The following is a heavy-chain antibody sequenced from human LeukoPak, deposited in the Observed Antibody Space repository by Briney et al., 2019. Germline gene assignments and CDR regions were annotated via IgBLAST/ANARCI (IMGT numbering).Heavy chain of an antibody. V-gene: IGHV4-61*02. Sequence: SETLSLTCTVSGGSISSGSYYWSWIRQPAGKGLEWIGRIYTSGSTNYNPSLKSRVTISVDTSKNQFSLKLSSVTAADTAVYYCARGYCYAFSTDPYYYFDYWGQGTLVTVSS. CDR2: IYTSGST. J-gene: IGHJ4*02. D-gene: IGHD2-2*01. CDR3: ARGYCYAFSTDPYYYFDY. CDR1: GGSISSGSYY.